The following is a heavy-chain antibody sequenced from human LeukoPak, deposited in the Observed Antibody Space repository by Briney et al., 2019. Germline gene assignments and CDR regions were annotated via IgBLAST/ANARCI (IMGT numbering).Heavy chain of an antibody. J-gene: IGHJ3*02. Sequence: SETLSLTCAVYGGSFSGYYWSWIRQPPGKRLEWIGEINHSGSTSYNPSLKSRVTISVDTSKNQFSLKLSSVTAADTAVYYCARYGLLGLSEINAFDIWGQGTMVTVSS. D-gene: IGHD2-2*01. V-gene: IGHV4-34*01. CDR2: INHSGST. CDR3: ARYGLLGLSEINAFDI. CDR1: GGSFSGYY.